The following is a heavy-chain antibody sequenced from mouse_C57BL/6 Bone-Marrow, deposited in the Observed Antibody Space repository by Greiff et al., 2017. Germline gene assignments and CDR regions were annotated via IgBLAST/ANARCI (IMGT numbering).Heavy chain of an antibody. CDR2: IRLKSDNYAT. J-gene: IGHJ3*01. Sequence: EVQGVESGGGLVQPGGSMKLSCVASGFTFSNYWMNWVRQSPEQGLEWVAQIRLKSDNYATHYAESAKGRFTISRDDSKSSVYLQMNNLRAEDTGIYYCTADVYTWFAYWGQGTLVTVSA. CDR1: GFTFSNYW. CDR3: TADVYTWFAY. V-gene: IGHV6-3*01.